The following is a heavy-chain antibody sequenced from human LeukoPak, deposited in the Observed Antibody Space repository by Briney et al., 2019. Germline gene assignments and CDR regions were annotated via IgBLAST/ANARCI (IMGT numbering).Heavy chain of an antibody. CDR3: ARQGVATAIDY. D-gene: IGHD2-21*02. CDR2: ISASGNT. Sequence: SETLSLTCTVSGGSISSYYWSWIRQPAGKGLEWIGRISASGNTNYNPSLKSRGTMSVDTSKNLFALKLSSVTAADTAVYYCARQGVATAIDYWGQGTLVTVSS. J-gene: IGHJ4*02. CDR1: GGSISSYY. V-gene: IGHV4-4*07.